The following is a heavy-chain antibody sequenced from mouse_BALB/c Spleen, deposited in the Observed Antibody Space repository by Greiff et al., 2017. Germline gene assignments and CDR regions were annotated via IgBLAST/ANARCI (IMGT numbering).Heavy chain of an antibody. CDR2: ISSGGST. CDR3: AREGYGSSY. V-gene: IGHV5-6-5*01. Sequence: VESGGGLVKPGGSLKLSCAASGFTFSSYAMSWVRQTPEKRLEWVASISSGGSTYYPDSVKGRFTISRDNARNILYLQMSSLRSEDTAMYYCAREGYGSSYWGQGTTLTVSS. J-gene: IGHJ2*01. D-gene: IGHD1-1*01. CDR1: GFTFSSYA.